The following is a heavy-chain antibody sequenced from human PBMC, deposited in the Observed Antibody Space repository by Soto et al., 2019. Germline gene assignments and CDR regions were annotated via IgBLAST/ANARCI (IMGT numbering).Heavy chain of an antibody. CDR2: ISGSGGST. J-gene: IGHJ6*03. Sequence: GGSLRLSCAASGFTFSSYAMSWVRQAPGKGLEWVSAISGSGGSTYYADSVKGRFTISRDNSKNTLYLQMNSLRAEDTAVYYCAKDRYRGDTDLYSAYQYYYYYYMDVWGKGTTVTVSS. CDR1: GFTFSSYA. D-gene: IGHD1-26*01. V-gene: IGHV3-23*01. CDR3: AKDRYRGDTDLYSAYQYYYYYYMDV.